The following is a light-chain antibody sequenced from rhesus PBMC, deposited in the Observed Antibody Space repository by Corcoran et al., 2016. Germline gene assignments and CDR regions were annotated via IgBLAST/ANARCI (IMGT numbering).Light chain of an antibody. V-gene: IGLV2-32*02. CDR3: SSYAGSNTFI. CDR1: SSDIGGYNY. CDR2: EVS. J-gene: IGLJ1*01. Sequence: QAALTQPRSVSGSPGQSVTISCTGISSDIGGYNYVSWYQQHPGTAPKLMIYEVSKRPSGVSDRFSGSKSGNTASLTSSGLQAEDEAEYYGSSYAGSNTFIFGAGTRLTVL.